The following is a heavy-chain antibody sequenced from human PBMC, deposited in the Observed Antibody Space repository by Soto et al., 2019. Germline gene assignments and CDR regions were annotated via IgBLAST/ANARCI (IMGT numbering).Heavy chain of an antibody. CDR1: GFTFSGYS. Sequence: PGGSLRLSCAASGFTFSGYSMNWVRQAPGKGLEWVSSISSSSSYIYYADSVKGRFTISRDNAKNSLYLQMNSLRAEDTAVYYCARDSSSWSDYYYYGMDVWGQGTTVTVSS. CDR3: ARDSSSWSDYYYYGMDV. J-gene: IGHJ6*02. D-gene: IGHD6-13*01. V-gene: IGHV3-21*01. CDR2: ISSSSSYI.